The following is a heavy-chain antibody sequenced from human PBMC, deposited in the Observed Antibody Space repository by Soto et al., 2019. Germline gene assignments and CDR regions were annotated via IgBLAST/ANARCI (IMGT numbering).Heavy chain of an antibody. V-gene: IGHV3-7*01. D-gene: IGHD2-2*01. J-gene: IGHJ3*02. CDR2: IKQDGSEK. CDR3: ARSSHSAFDI. Sequence: EVQLVESGGGLVQPGGSLSLSCAASGFTSSSYWMSWVRQAPGKGLEWGANIKQDGSEKYYVDSVKGRFTISRDNAKNSLYLQMNSLRAEDTAVYYCARSSHSAFDIWGQGTMVPVSS. CDR1: GFTSSSYW.